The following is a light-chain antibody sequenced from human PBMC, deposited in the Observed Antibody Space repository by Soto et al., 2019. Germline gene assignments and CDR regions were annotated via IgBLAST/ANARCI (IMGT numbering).Light chain of an antibody. CDR3: SSYAGSSNV. CDR2: EVN. Sequence: QSVLTQPPSASGSPGQSVDISCTGTSSDVGGYNYVSWYQQHPGKAPKLMIYEVNKRPSGVPDHFSGSKSGNTASLTVSGLQAEDEADYYCSSYAGSSNVFGTGTKVTVL. CDR1: SSDVGGYNY. J-gene: IGLJ1*01. V-gene: IGLV2-8*01.